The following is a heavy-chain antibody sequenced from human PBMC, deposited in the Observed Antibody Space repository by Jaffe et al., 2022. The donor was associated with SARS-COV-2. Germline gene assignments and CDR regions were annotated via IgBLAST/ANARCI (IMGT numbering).Heavy chain of an antibody. J-gene: IGHJ4*02. V-gene: IGHV3-33*01. CDR2: LRHDGSNI. CDR3: VRDGVGATTFYGFFDH. CDR1: GVDFRVHG. D-gene: IGHD1-26*01. Sequence: QAQLVEFGGGVVQPGRSLRLSCAASGVDFRVHGMHWVRQVPGKGLEWVAFLRHDGSNIHYADSVKGRFTISRDNSKNALYLQMDSLRVEDTAVYYCVRDGVGATTFYGFFDHWGQGTLVTVSS.